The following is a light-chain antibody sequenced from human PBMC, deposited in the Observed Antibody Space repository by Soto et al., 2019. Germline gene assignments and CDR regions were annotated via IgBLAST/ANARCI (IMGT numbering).Light chain of an antibody. CDR3: QQYGSSPWT. CDR1: QYVSSSY. CDR2: GAS. Sequence: EIVLTQSPGTLSLFPGESATLSCRASQYVSSSYLAWYQQKPGQAPRLLIFGASSRATGITDRFSGSGSGTDFTLTISRLEPEDFALYHCQQYGSSPWTFGQGTKVEIK. V-gene: IGKV3-20*01. J-gene: IGKJ1*01.